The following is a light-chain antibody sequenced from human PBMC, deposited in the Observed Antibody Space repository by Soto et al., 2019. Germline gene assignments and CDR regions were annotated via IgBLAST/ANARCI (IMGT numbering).Light chain of an antibody. CDR2: DAS. Sequence: DIQMTQYPSTRSATAGDRVTITCRASQSISAWLVWYQKKPGKAPKLLIYDASNLASGVPSRFSGSGSGTEFTLTISNLQPADFATYYCQQYENYWTFGQGTKVDIK. CDR1: QSISAW. J-gene: IGKJ1*01. V-gene: IGKV1-5*01. CDR3: QQYENYWT.